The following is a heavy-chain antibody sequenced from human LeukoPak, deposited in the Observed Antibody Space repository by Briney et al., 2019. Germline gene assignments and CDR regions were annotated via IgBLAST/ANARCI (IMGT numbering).Heavy chain of an antibody. CDR3: ARHGRGDSGGYQSFFGH. D-gene: IGHD3-22*01. V-gene: IGHV4-59*08. J-gene: IGHJ5*02. CDR1: GSSISSYY. CDR2: IYYSGTT. Sequence: SETLSLTCTVSGSSISSYYWSWIRQPPGRGLEWIGYIYYSGTTNYNPSLKSRVTISVDTSKNQFSLKLRSVTAADTAVYYCARHGRGDSGGYQSFFGHWGQGTLVTVSS.